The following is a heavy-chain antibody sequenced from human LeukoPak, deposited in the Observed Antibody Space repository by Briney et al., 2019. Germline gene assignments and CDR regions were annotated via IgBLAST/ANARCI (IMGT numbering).Heavy chain of an antibody. D-gene: IGHD3-3*01. CDR2: ISWNSGSI. Sequence: GGSLRFSCAASGFTLDDYAMHWVRQAPGKGLEWVSGISWNSGSIGYTDSVKGRFTISRDNAKNSLYLQMNSLRAEDTALYYCAKAYYYDFWSGYYFDYWGQGTLVTVSS. CDR3: AKAYYYDFWSGYYFDY. J-gene: IGHJ4*02. CDR1: GFTLDDYA. V-gene: IGHV3-9*01.